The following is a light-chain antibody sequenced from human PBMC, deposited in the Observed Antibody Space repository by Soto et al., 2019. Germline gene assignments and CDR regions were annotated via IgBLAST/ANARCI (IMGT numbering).Light chain of an antibody. V-gene: IGKV3-20*01. CDR1: QSVSSSY. Sequence: EIVLTQSPGTLSLSPGERATLSCRASQSVSSSYLAWYQQKPGQAPRLLIYGASSRATGIPDRFSGSGSGRDFTLTISRLEPEDFATYYCQQSYSIPYTFGQGTKLEIK. J-gene: IGKJ2*01. CDR3: QQSYSIPYT. CDR2: GAS.